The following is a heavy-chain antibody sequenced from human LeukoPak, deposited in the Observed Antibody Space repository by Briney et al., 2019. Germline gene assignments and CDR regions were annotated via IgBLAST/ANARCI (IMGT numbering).Heavy chain of an antibody. CDR2: IIPIFGTA. J-gene: IGHJ3*02. Sequence: ASVKVSCKASGGTFSSYAISWVRQAPGQGLEWMGRIIPIFGTANYAQKFQGRVTITADKSTSTAYMELSSLRSEDTAVYYCARDGVGSSSSDAFDIWGQGTMVTVSS. V-gene: IGHV1-69*06. CDR3: ARDGVGSSSSDAFDI. D-gene: IGHD6-13*01. CDR1: GGTFSSYA.